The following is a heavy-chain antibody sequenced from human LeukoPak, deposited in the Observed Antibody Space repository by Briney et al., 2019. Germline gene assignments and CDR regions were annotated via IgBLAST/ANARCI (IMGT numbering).Heavy chain of an antibody. CDR1: GGTFSSYA. V-gene: IGHV1-69*01. CDR3: ARTLVIPNWFDP. Sequence: GASVKVSCKASGGTFSSYAISWVRQAPGQGLEWMGGIIPIFATANYAQKFQGRVTITADESTSTAYMELSSLRSEDTAVYYCARTLVIPNWFDPWGQGTLVTVSS. CDR2: IIPIFATA. D-gene: IGHD3-9*01. J-gene: IGHJ5*02.